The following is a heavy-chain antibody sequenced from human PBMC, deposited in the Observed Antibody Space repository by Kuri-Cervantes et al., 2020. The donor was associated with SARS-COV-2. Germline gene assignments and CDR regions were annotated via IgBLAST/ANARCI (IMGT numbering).Heavy chain of an antibody. V-gene: IGHV3-48*01. D-gene: IGHD3-22*01. Sequence: GESLKISCAASGFTFSSYSMHWVRQAPGKGLEWVSYISSSSSSTIYYADSVKGRFTISRDNAKNSLYLQMNSLRAEDTAVYYCARDSVRYYYDSSGYYPPRDYYYYGMDVWGQGTTVTVSS. CDR2: ISSSSSSTI. J-gene: IGHJ6*02. CDR3: ARDSVRYYYDSSGYYPPRDYYYYGMDV. CDR1: GFTFSSYS.